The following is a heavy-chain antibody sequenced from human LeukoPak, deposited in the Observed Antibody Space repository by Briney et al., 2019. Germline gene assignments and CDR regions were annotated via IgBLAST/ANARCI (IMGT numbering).Heavy chain of an antibody. CDR1: GGSISSGDYY. V-gene: IGHV4-30-4*01. CDR3: AREETLSNWFDP. J-gene: IGHJ5*02. CDR2: IYYSGST. D-gene: IGHD3-16*01. Sequence: PSETLSLTCTVSGGSISSGDYYWSWIRQPPGKGLEWIGYIYYSGSTYYNPSLKSRVTISVDTSKNQFSLKLSSVTAADTAVYYCAREETLSNWFDPWGQGTLVTVSS.